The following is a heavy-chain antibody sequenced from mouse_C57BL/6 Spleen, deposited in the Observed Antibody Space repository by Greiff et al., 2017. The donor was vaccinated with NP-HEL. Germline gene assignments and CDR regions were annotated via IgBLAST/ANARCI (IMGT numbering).Heavy chain of an antibody. CDR1: GFTFSNYW. V-gene: IGHV6-3*01. CDR2: IRLKSDNYAT. J-gene: IGHJ2*01. Sequence: EVKVEESGGGLVQPGGSMKLSCVASGFTFSNYWMNWVRQSPEKGLEWVAQIRLKSDNYATHYAESGKGRFTISRDDAKSSVYLQMNNLRAEDTGIYYCTGLIYYYGSSPYYFDYWGQGTTLTVSS. CDR3: TGLIYYYGSSPYYFDY. D-gene: IGHD1-1*01.